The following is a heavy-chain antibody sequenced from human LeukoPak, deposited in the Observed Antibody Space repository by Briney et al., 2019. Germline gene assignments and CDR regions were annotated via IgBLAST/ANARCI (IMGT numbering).Heavy chain of an antibody. V-gene: IGHV3-30*02. Sequence: TGVSLTLSCAASGFTFSSCGMHGVRESPGKGVEWVAFIRYDGSNKYYADSVKGRFTISRENSKNTLYLQMNSLRAEDTAVYHCAKDRAGMVRGVINYFDYWGQGTLVTVSS. D-gene: IGHD3-10*01. CDR1: GFTFSSCG. CDR3: AKDRAGMVRGVINYFDY. CDR2: IRYDGSNK. J-gene: IGHJ4*02.